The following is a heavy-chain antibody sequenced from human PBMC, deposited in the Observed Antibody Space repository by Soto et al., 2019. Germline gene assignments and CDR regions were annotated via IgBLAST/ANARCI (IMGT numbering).Heavy chain of an antibody. Sequence: EVQLVESGGGLVKPGGSLRLSCAASGFTFSSYSMNWVRQAPGKGLELVSSISSSSSYLYYADSVKGRFTISRDNAKNSLYLQMNSLRAEDTAVYYCARDSRIALDYWGQGTLVTVSS. CDR3: ARDSRIALDY. CDR2: ISSSSSYL. D-gene: IGHD6-13*01. J-gene: IGHJ4*02. CDR1: GFTFSSYS. V-gene: IGHV3-21*01.